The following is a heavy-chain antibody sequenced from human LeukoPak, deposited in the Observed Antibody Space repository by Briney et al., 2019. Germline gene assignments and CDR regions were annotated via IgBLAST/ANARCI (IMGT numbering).Heavy chain of an antibody. CDR3: ARLNVLLWFGESLLWDY. CDR1: GGSISSGGYS. Sequence: SETLSLTCAVSGGSISSGGYSWSWIRQPPGKGLEWIGYIYYSGSTYYNPSLKSRVTISVDTSKNQFSLKLSSVTAADTAVYYCARLNVLLWFGESLLWDYWGQGTLVTVSS. J-gene: IGHJ4*02. D-gene: IGHD3-10*01. CDR2: IYYSGST. V-gene: IGHV4-30-4*07.